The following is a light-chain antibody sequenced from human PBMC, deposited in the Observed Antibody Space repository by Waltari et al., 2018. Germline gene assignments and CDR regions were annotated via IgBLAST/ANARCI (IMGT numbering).Light chain of an antibody. J-gene: IGKJ1*01. Sequence: EILLTQSPATLSLSPGERATLSCRSSQSVSSYLAWYQQKVGQAPRLLIYDASNRATGIPARFSGSGSGTDFTFTISSLEPEDFAVYYCLQRSSWPWTFGQGTKVEIK. CDR1: QSVSSY. CDR3: LQRSSWPWT. V-gene: IGKV3-11*01. CDR2: DAS.